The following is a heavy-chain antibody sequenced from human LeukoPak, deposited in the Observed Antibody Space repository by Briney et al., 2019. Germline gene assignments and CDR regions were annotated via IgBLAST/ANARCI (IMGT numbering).Heavy chain of an antibody. J-gene: IGHJ4*02. CDR1: GGSISSGDYY. CDR2: IYYSGST. CDR3: ARGPPTTVTTLFDY. D-gene: IGHD4-11*01. V-gene: IGHV4-30-4*08. Sequence: PSQTLSLTCTVSGGSISSGDYYWSWIRQPPGKGLEWIGYIYYSGSTYYNPSLKSRVTISVDTSKNQFSLKLSSVTAADTAVYYCARGPPTTVTTLFDYWGQGTLVTVSS.